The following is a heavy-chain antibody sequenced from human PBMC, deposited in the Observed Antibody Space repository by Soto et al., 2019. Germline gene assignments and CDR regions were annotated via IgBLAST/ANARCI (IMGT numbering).Heavy chain of an antibody. V-gene: IGHV3-23*01. J-gene: IGHJ4*02. D-gene: IGHD5-12*01. CDR3: AKGSFEYSAAVDN. CDR2: ISARGGSS. CDR1: GFSFSSYA. Sequence: EVQLLESGGGLVQPGGSLRLSCVASGFSFSSYAMVWVRQAPGKGLEWVSVISARGGSSYFADTVKARFTISIDNSKNLLSLEMNSLRAEATAIYFCAKGSFEYSAAVDNWGQGTLVLVSS.